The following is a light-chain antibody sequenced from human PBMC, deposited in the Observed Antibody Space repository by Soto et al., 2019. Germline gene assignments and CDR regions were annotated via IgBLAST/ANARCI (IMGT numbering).Light chain of an antibody. V-gene: IGKV3-20*01. CDR1: QTITSNN. J-gene: IGKJ1*01. Sequence: DIVMTQSPGTLSLSPGERATLSCRASQTITSNNLAWYQQKPGQSPRLLIYGASSRATGIPDRFRGSGSGTDFPLTISRLEPEDFAVYYCQQYGASPRTFGQGTKVEI. CDR3: QQYGASPRT. CDR2: GAS.